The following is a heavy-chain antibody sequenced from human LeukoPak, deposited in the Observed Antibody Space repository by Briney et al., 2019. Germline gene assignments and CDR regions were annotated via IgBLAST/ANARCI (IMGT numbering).Heavy chain of an antibody. J-gene: IGHJ4*02. CDR1: GGSFNGYY. V-gene: IGHV4-34*01. CDR3: ARGLTGPPTHQPAEL. D-gene: IGHD1-14*01. Sequence: SETLSLTCAVYGGSFNGYYWSWSRQPPGKGLELIGEINHSGSTNYNPSLKSRGTISVVTSKNQFSLKLTSVPAADPAVYYCARGLTGPPTHQPAELWGQGTLVTVSS. CDR2: INHSGST.